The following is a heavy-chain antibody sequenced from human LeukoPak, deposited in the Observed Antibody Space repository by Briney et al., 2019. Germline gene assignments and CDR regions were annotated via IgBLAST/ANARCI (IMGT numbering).Heavy chain of an antibody. CDR2: IIPILGIA. J-gene: IGHJ4*02. CDR1: GGTFSSYT. CDR3: ARDDYGSGSYYNGDPGDY. Sequence: ASVKVSCKASGGTFSSYTISWVRQAPGQELEWMGRIIPILGIANYAQKFQGRVTITADKSTSTAYMELSSLRSEDTAVYYCARDDYGSGSYYNGDPGDYWGQGTLVTVSS. V-gene: IGHV1-69*04. D-gene: IGHD3-10*01.